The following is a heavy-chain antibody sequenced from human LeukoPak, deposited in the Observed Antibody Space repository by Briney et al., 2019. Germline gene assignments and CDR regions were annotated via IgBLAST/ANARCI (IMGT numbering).Heavy chain of an antibody. J-gene: IGHJ4*02. CDR3: GRNGYYSIDY. D-gene: IGHD3-22*01. CDR2: INPSGGTT. Sequence: ASVKVSCKASGYTFSSYYLHWVRQAPGQGLEWMGVINPSGGTTTYAQKFQGRVTMTRDTSTSTVYMEVSSLRSEDTAVYYCGRNGYYSIDYWGQGTLVTVSS. CDR1: GYTFSSYY. V-gene: IGHV1-46*01.